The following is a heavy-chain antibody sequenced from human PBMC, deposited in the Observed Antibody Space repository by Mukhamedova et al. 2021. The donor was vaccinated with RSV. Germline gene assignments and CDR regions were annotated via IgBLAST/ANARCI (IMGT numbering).Heavy chain of an antibody. V-gene: IGHV3-7*01. CDR2: IKQDGSEK. Sequence: GLEWVANIKQDGSEKYYVDSVKGRFTISRDNAKNSLYLQMNSLRAEDTAVYYCARERSKGGYYYMDVWGQGTTVTVSS. D-gene: IGHD3-10*01. J-gene: IGHJ6*03. CDR3: ARERSKGGYYYMDV.